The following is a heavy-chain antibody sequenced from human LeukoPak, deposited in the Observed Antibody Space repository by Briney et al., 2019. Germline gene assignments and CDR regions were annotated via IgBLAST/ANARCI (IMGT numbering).Heavy chain of an antibody. CDR1: GCTFSSYA. J-gene: IGHJ6*02. Sequence: GGSLRLSCAASGCTFSSYAMHWVRQALGKGLEWVAVISYDGSNKYYADSVKGRFTISRDNAKNTLYLQMNSLRAEDTAVYYCARDAVDTANAVWGQGTTVTVFS. CDR3: ARDAVDTANAV. V-gene: IGHV3-30-3*01. CDR2: ISYDGSNK. D-gene: IGHD5-18*01.